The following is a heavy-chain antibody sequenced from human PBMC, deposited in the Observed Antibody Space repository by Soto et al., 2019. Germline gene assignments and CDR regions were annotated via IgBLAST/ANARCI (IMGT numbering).Heavy chain of an antibody. J-gene: IGHJ4*02. CDR1: GFTFSGSA. Sequence: PGGSLRLSCAASGFTFSGSAMHWVRQASGKGLEWVGRIRSKANSYATAYAASVKGRFTISRDDSKNTAYLQMNSLKTEDTAVYYCTRRPEDGEFDYWGQGTLVTVSS. CDR2: IRSKANSYAT. CDR3: TRRPEDGEFDY. V-gene: IGHV3-73*01.